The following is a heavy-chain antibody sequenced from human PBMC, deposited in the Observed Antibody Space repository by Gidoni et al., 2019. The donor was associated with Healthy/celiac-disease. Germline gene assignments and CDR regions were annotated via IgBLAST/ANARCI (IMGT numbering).Heavy chain of an antibody. CDR2: IYSGGST. V-gene: IGHV3-53*01. CDR3: ATGDVTPPDY. Sequence: EVQLVESGEGLIQPGGSLILSCAASGFTVSSNYMSWVRQAPGKGLEWVSVIYSGGSTYYADSVKGRFTISRDNSKNTLYLQMNSLRAEDTAVYYCATGDVTPPDYWGQGTLVTVSS. CDR1: GFTVSSNY. D-gene: IGHD7-27*01. J-gene: IGHJ4*02.